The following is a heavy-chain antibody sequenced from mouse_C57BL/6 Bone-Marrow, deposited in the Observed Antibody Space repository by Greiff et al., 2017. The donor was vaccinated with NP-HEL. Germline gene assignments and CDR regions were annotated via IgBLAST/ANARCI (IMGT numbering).Heavy chain of an antibody. Sequence: QVQLQQPGAELVRPGTSVKLSCKASGYTFTSYWMHWVKQRPGQGLEWIGVIDPSDSYTNYNQKFKGKATLTVDTSPSTAYMQLSSLTSEDSAVYYCARLYYFDYWGQGTTLTVSS. CDR3: ARLYYFDY. CDR1: GYTFTSYW. CDR2: IDPSDSYT. V-gene: IGHV1-59*01. J-gene: IGHJ2*01.